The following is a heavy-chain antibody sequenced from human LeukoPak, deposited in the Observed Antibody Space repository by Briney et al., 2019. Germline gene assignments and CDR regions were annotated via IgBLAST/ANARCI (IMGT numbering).Heavy chain of an antibody. Sequence: QAGGSLRLSCAASGFTFSSYGMHWVRQAPGKGLEWVAFIRYDGSNKYYADSVKGRFTISRDNSENTLYLQMNSLRAEDTAVYYCAKESASTYYFDYWGQGTLVTASS. D-gene: IGHD2-2*01. J-gene: IGHJ4*02. CDR3: AKESASTYYFDY. CDR2: IRYDGSNK. V-gene: IGHV3-30*02. CDR1: GFTFSSYG.